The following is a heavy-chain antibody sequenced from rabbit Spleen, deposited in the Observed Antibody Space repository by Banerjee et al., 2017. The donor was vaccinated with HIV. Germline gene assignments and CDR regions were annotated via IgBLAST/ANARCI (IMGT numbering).Heavy chain of an antibody. J-gene: IGHJ6*01. V-gene: IGHV1S45*01. CDR2: INTATGKA. CDR1: GFSFSSNW. CDR3: ARDTGSSFSSYGMDL. Sequence: VESGGGLVQPEGSLTLTCKASGFSFSSNWICWVRQAPGKGLEWIACINTATGKAVYATWAKGRFTISKTSSTTVTLQMTSLTVADTATYFCARDTGSSFSSYGMDLWGPGTLVTVS. D-gene: IGHD8-1*01.